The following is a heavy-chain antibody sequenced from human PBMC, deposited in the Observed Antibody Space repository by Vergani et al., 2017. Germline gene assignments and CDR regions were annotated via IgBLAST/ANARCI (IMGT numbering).Heavy chain of an antibody. CDR1: GYTFTGYY. D-gene: IGHD2-2*01. CDR3: ARLYCSSTSCYQGDDAFDI. Sequence: QVQLVQSGAEVKKPGASVKVSCKASGYTFTGYYMHWVRQAPGQGLEWMGWINPNSGGTNYAQKFQGRVTMIRDTSISTAYMELSRLRSDDTAVYYCARLYCSSTSCYQGDDAFDIWGQGTMVTVSS. V-gene: IGHV1-2*02. J-gene: IGHJ3*02. CDR2: INPNSGGT.